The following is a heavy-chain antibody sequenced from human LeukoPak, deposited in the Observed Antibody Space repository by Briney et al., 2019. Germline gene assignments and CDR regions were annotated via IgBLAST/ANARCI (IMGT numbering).Heavy chain of an antibody. CDR1: GGSISSYY. J-gene: IGHJ4*02. V-gene: IGHV4-59*01. CDR2: IYYSGTT. D-gene: IGHD6-13*01. CDR3: ARGVYIAAAQYGY. Sequence: SETLSLTCTVSGGSISSYYWSWIRQPPGKGLEWIGYIYYSGTTNYNPSLKSRATTSVDTSKNQFSLKLSSVTAADTAVYYCARGVYIAAAQYGYWGQGTLVTVSS.